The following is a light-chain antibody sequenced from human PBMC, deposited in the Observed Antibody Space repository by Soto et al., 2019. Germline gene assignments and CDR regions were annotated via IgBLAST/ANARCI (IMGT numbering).Light chain of an antibody. CDR3: QQYNSYST. CDR1: QSISSW. V-gene: IGKV1-5*01. Sequence: DSQMTQSPSSLSASVGDIVTITCRASQSISSWLAWYQQKPGKAPKLLIYDASSLESGVPSRFSGSGSGTEFTLTISSLQPDDFATYYCQQYNSYSTFGQGTKV. CDR2: DAS. J-gene: IGKJ1*01.